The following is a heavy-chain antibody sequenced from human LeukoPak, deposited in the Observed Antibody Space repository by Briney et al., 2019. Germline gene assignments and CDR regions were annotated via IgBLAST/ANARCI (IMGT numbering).Heavy chain of an antibody. CDR1: GYTFTSNY. V-gene: IGHV1-46*01. J-gene: IGHJ4*02. CDR2: INPSGGST. Sequence: ASVTVSCKASGYTFTSNYMHWVRQAPGQGLEWMGIINPSGGSTSYAQNFQGRVTMTRDTSTSTVYMELSSLRSEDTAVYYCARDQVAGTYYFDYWGLGTLVTVSS. CDR3: ARDQVAGTYYFDY. D-gene: IGHD1-7*01.